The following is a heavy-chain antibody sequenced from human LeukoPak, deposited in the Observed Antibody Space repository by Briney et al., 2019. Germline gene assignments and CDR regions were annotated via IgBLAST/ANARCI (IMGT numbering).Heavy chain of an antibody. D-gene: IGHD6-13*01. CDR1: GFTFSSYA. CDR3: AKDLSSSWYPGACMDY. CDR2: ISGSGGST. J-gene: IGHJ4*02. Sequence: PGGSLRLSCAASGFTFSSYAMSWVRQAPGKGLEWVSAISGSGGSTYYADSVKGRFTISRDNSKNTLYLQMNSLRAEDTAVYYCAKDLSSSWYPGACMDYWGQGTLVTVSS. V-gene: IGHV3-23*01.